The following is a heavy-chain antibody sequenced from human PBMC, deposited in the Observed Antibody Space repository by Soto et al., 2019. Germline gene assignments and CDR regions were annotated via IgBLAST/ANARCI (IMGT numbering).Heavy chain of an antibody. Sequence: QVQLVQSGAEVKKPGASVKVSCKASGYTFTSYGISWVRQAPGQGLEWMGWISADNGNTNYAQKLQGRVTMTTDTSTSTAYMELGSLRSADTAVYYCARGSTGLTTEAYYYYYGMDVWGQGTTVTVSS. CDR3: ARGSTGLTTEAYYYYYGMDV. J-gene: IGHJ6*02. V-gene: IGHV1-18*01. CDR1: GYTFTSYG. D-gene: IGHD1-1*01. CDR2: ISADNGNT.